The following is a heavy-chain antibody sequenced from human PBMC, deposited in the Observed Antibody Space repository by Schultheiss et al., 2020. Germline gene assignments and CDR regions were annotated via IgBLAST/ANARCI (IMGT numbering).Heavy chain of an antibody. CDR2: IDHSGSN. Sequence: SETLSLTCAVSGGSISSRCYSWIWIRQPPGKGLEWIGYIDHSGSNNYNPSLKSRVTISVDTSKNQFSLTLSSVTDADTAVYYCARGRIGQNDYVWGSYRIQHGFDSWGQGTLVTVSS. V-gene: IGHV4-30-2*01. D-gene: IGHD3-16*02. CDR3: ARGRIGQNDYVWGSYRIQHGFDS. CDR1: GGSISSRCYS. J-gene: IGHJ5*01.